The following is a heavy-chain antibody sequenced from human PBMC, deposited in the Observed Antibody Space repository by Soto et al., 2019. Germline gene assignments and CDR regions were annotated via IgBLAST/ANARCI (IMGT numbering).Heavy chain of an antibody. J-gene: IGHJ6*03. D-gene: IGHD2-15*01. CDR1: GYTFTSYA. CDR2: INAGNGNT. Sequence: QVQLVQSGAEVKKPGASVKVSCKASGYTFTSYAMHWVRQAPGQRLEWMGWINAGNGNTKYSQKFQGRVTITRDTSASPAYMELSSLRSEDTAVYYCARGRGVGLYYYYYMDVWGKGTTVTVSS. V-gene: IGHV1-3*01. CDR3: ARGRGVGLYYYYYMDV.